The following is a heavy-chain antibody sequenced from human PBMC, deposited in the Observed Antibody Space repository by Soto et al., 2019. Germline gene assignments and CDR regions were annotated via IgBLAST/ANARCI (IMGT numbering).Heavy chain of an antibody. CDR1: GGSISSYY. Sequence: QVQLQESGPGLVKPSETLSLTCTVSGGSISSYYWSWIRQPPGKGLEWIGYIYYSGSTNYNPSLKSRVTISVDTSKNQFSLKLSSVTAADTAVYYCARRTPGYCSSTSCYEGWFDPWGQGTLVTVSS. D-gene: IGHD2-2*01. CDR2: IYYSGST. CDR3: ARRTPGYCSSTSCYEGWFDP. J-gene: IGHJ5*02. V-gene: IGHV4-59*08.